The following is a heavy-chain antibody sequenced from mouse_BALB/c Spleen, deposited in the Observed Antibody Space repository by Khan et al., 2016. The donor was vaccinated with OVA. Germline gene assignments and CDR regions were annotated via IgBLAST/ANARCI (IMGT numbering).Heavy chain of an antibody. CDR2: ISPGSGDT. J-gene: IGHJ3*01. Sequence: VQLQQSGAELARPGASVKLSCKASGYTFTDYYINWVKQRTGQGLEWIGEISPGSGDTYYNERFKGKATLNADKYSSTAYMHLSSLTSEASAVYFCARRNYFGYTFAYWGQGTLVTVSA. CDR3: ARRNYFGYTFAY. CDR1: GYTFTDYY. V-gene: IGHV1-77*01. D-gene: IGHD1-2*01.